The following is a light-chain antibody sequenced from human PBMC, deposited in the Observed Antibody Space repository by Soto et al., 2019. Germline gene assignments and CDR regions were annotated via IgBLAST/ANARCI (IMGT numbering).Light chain of an antibody. CDR2: AAS. J-gene: IGKJ1*01. Sequence: DIQMTQSPSSLSASVGDRVTITCRASQPVTNYLSWYQQKPGKAPTLLIYAASRLQSGVPSRFSAGGSGTEFTLSINSLLPEDFATYNCQQSYIAPWTFGQGTKVDIK. CDR3: QQSYIAPWT. CDR1: QPVTNY. V-gene: IGKV1-39*01.